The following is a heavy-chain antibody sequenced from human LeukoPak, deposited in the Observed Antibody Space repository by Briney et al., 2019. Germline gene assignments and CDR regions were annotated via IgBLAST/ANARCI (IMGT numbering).Heavy chain of an antibody. CDR2: INRDGSTT. J-gene: IGHJ4*02. Sequence: GGSLRLSCAASGFTFSNYWVHWVRQAPGKGLVWVSRINRDGSTTKYADSVKGRFTVSRDNAKNTLNLQMNSLRAEDTAVYYRARDKKSGESSEIDYWGQGTLVTVSS. CDR3: ARDKKSGESSEIDY. D-gene: IGHD3-10*01. V-gene: IGHV3-74*03. CDR1: GFTFSNYW.